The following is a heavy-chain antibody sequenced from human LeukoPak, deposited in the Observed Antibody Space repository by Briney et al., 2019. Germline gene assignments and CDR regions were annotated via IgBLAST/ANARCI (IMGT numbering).Heavy chain of an antibody. J-gene: IGHJ4*02. CDR2: ISAYNGNT. Sequence: GASVKVSCNDAGYTFTSYGISWVRQAPGQGLEWMGWISAYNGNTNYAQKLQGRVTMTTDTSTSTAYMELRSLRSDDTAVYYCARDPHHYFDYWGQGTLVTVSS. CDR1: GYTFTSYG. CDR3: ARDPHHYFDY. V-gene: IGHV1-18*01.